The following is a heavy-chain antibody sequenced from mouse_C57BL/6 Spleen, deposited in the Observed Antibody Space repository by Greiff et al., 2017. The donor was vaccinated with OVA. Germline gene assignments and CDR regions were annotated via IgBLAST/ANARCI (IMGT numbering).Heavy chain of an antibody. Sequence: EVNVVESGGGLVQPGGSLSLSCAASGFTFTDYYMSWVRQPPGKALEWLGFIRNKANGYTTEYSASVKGRFTISRDNSQSILYLQMNALRAEDSATYYCARYGYDYDHYAMDYWGQGTSVTVSS. CDR3: ARYGYDYDHYAMDY. V-gene: IGHV7-3*01. CDR2: IRNKANGYTT. D-gene: IGHD2-4*01. CDR1: GFTFTDYY. J-gene: IGHJ4*01.